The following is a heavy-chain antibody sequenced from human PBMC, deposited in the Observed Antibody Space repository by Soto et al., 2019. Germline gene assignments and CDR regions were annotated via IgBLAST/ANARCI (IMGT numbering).Heavy chain of an antibody. Sequence: PGGSLRLSCAVSGFSVSNSWMSWVRQAPGKGLEWVAAMKEDGTLQYYVDFVKGRFTISRDNAKNLLFLDMSSLRGQDTAIYYCSRDLSSSSAYWGQGTQVTVSS. CDR1: GFSVSNSW. J-gene: IGHJ4*02. CDR2: MKEDGTLQ. D-gene: IGHD6-6*01. V-gene: IGHV3-7*01. CDR3: SRDLSSSSAY.